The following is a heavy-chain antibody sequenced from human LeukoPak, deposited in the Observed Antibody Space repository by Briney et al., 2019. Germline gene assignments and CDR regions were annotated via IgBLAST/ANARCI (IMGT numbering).Heavy chain of an antibody. D-gene: IGHD3-10*01. Sequence: SETLSLTCAVYGGSFSGYYWSWIRQPPGKGLEWIGEINHSGSTNYNPSLTSRVTISVDTSKNQFSLKLSSVTPADTAVYYCARVQWRIAQSYGAGSYQAAYFDYWGQGTLVTVSS. V-gene: IGHV4-34*01. CDR1: GGSFSGYY. CDR2: INHSGST. J-gene: IGHJ4*02. CDR3: ARVQWRIAQSYGAGSYQAAYFDY.